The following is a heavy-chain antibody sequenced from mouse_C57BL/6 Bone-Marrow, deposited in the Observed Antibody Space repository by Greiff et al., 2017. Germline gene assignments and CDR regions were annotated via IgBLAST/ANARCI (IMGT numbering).Heavy chain of an antibody. J-gene: IGHJ4*01. CDR1: GYAFSSSW. V-gene: IGHV1-82*01. D-gene: IGHD2-1*01. CDR2: IYPGDGDT. Sequence: QVQLQQSGPELVKPGASVKISCKASGYAFSSSWLNWVKQRPGKGLEWIGRIYPGDGDTNYNGKFKGKATLTADKSSSTAYMQLSSLTSEDSAVXFCARGGDGKRAMDYWGQGTSVTVSS. CDR3: ARGGDGKRAMDY.